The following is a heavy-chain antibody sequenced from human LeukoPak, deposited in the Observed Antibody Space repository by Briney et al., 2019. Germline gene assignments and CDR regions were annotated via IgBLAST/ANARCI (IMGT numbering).Heavy chain of an antibody. Sequence: GGSLRLSCAASGLTFSSYAMSWVRQAPGKGLEWVSAISGSGGSTYCADSVKGRFTISRDNSKNTLYLQMNSLRAEDTAVYYCAKDPRIPYYDSSGYYDYWGQGTLVTVPS. J-gene: IGHJ4*02. V-gene: IGHV3-23*01. CDR2: ISGSGGST. D-gene: IGHD3-22*01. CDR3: AKDPRIPYYDSSGYYDY. CDR1: GLTFSSYA.